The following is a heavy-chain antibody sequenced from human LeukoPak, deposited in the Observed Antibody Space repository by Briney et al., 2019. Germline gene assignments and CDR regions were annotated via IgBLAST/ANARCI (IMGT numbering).Heavy chain of an antibody. CDR3: ANWESIVVVPAAIGLDAFDI. V-gene: IGHV1-8*03. CDR1: GGTFSSYA. D-gene: IGHD2-2*01. J-gene: IGHJ3*02. CDR2: MNPNSGNT. Sequence: ASVKVSCKASGGTFSSYAISWVRQAPGQGLEWMGWMNPNSGNTGYAQKFQGRVTITRNTSISTAYMELSSLRAEDTAVYYCANWESIVVVPAAIGLDAFDIWGQGTMVTVSS.